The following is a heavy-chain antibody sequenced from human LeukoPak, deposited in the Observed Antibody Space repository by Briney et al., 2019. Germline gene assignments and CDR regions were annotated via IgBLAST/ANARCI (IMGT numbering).Heavy chain of an antibody. CDR1: GFTFSGSA. D-gene: IGHD4-17*01. Sequence: PGGSLRHSCAASGFTFSGSAMHWVRQASGKGLEWVGRIRSKANSYATAYAASVKGRFTISRDDSKNTAYLQMNSLKTEDTAVYYCTRREPDYGDYGTPFDYWGQGTLVTVSS. CDR2: IRSKANSYAT. J-gene: IGHJ4*02. CDR3: TRREPDYGDYGTPFDY. V-gene: IGHV3-73*01.